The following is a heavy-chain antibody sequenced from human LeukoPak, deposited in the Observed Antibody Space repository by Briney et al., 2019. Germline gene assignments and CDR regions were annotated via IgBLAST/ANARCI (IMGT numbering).Heavy chain of an antibody. CDR1: GFTFSVYW. V-gene: IGHV3-7*01. J-gene: IGHJ5*02. D-gene: IGHD3-16*01. CDR2: IKQDASEK. CDR3: ARGEGGSGLDP. Sequence: PGGCLRLSRAASGFTFSVYWMTWVRQAPGRELEWVANIKQDASEKYYVNSVKGRSTISRDNAKNSLNLQMNSLRVEETAVYYGARGEGGSGLDPWGQGTMVTVSS.